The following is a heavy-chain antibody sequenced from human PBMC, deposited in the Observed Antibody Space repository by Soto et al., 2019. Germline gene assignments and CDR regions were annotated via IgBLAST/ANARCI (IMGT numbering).Heavy chain of an antibody. J-gene: IGHJ6*02. CDR3: ARVPSTVVTRMYGTDV. D-gene: IGHD4-17*01. Sequence: SETLSLTCAVYGGSFSGYYWSWIRQPPGKGLEWIGEINHSGSTNYNPSLKSRVTISVDTSKNQFSLKLSSVTAADTAVYYCARVPSTVVTRMYGTDVWGQGTTVTVSS. CDR1: GGSFSGYY. V-gene: IGHV4-34*01. CDR2: INHSGST.